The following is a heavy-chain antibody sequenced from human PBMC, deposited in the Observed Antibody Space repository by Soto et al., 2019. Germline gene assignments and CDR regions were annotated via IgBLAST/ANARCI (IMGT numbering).Heavy chain of an antibody. CDR1: GGSISSYY. Sequence: QVQLQESGPGLVKPSETLSLTCTVSGGSISSYYWSWIRQPPGKGLEWIGYIYYSGSTNYNPSLKGRVTISVDTSKKQFSLKLSSVTAADTAVYYCARDLTYDFWSGYYSPSGMDVWGQGTTVTVSS. D-gene: IGHD3-3*01. CDR2: IYYSGST. J-gene: IGHJ6*02. CDR3: ARDLTYDFWSGYYSPSGMDV. V-gene: IGHV4-59*01.